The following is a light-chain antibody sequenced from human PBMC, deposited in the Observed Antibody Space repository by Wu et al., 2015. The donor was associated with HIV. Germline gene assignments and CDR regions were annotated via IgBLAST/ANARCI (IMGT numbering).Light chain of an antibody. V-gene: IGKV3-20*01. CDR3: QQYGSSLLT. CDR2: GVS. J-gene: IGKJ4*01. CDR1: QSVTNSQ. Sequence: IVLTQSPGTLSLSPGERATLSCRASQSVTNSQLAWYQQKAGQAPRLLIYGVSNRAAGIPDRFSGSGSGTDFTLTISRLEPEDFAVYYCQQYGSSLLTFGGGTKVEIK.